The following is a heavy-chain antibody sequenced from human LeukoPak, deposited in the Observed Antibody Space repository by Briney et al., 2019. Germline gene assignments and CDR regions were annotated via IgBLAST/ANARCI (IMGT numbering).Heavy chain of an antibody. J-gene: IGHJ6*03. CDR1: EFTFPMYW. Sequence: GGSLRLSCAASEFTFPMYWMSWVRQAPGKGLEWVANIKKDGTEKKYVDSVKGRFTISRDNAKNSLYLQMNSLRAEDTALYYCARANYLNYYYYYMDVWGKGTTVTVSS. CDR2: IKKDGTEK. CDR3: ARANYLNYYYYYMDV. V-gene: IGHV3-7*03. D-gene: IGHD4/OR15-4a*01.